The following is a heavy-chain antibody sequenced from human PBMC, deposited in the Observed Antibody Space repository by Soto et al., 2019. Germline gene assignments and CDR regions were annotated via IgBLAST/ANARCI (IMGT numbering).Heavy chain of an antibody. CDR1: GFTFSSYA. V-gene: IGHV3-30-3*01. CDR2: LSHDGNSE. Sequence: QVQLVESGGGGVQPGRSLRLSCAASGFTFSSYALHWVRQAPGKGLEWVAVLSHDGNSEYYADSVKGRFTISRDNSRNTLYLQMNSLRDEDTAVYYCARDGGPDYRDYWGQGTLVTVSS. J-gene: IGHJ4*02. D-gene: IGHD3-10*01. CDR3: ARDGGPDYRDY.